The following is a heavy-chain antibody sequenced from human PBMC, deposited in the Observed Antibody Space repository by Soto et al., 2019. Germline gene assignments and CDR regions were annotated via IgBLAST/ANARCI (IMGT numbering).Heavy chain of an antibody. D-gene: IGHD4-17*01. V-gene: IGHV1-69*01. Sequence: QVQLVQSGAEVKKPGSSVKVSCKASGGTFSSYAISWVRQAPGQGLEWMGGIIPIFGTANYAQKFQGRVTITADESTGTAYMELSSLRSEDTAVYYCARDRGYYGDSRVLSFYWGQGTLVTVSS. CDR1: GGTFSSYA. CDR2: IIPIFGTA. CDR3: ARDRGYYGDSRVLSFY. J-gene: IGHJ4*02.